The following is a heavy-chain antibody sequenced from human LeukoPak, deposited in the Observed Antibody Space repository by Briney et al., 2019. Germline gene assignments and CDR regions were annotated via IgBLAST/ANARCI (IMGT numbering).Heavy chain of an antibody. D-gene: IGHD6-6*01. CDR1: GGTFSSYA. CDR3: ARGLEYSSSCRCDAFDI. CDR2: IIPIFGTA. J-gene: IGHJ3*02. V-gene: IGHV1-69*05. Sequence: SVKVSCKASGGTFSSYAISWVRQAPGQGLEWMGGIIPIFGTANYAQKFQGRVTITTDESTSTAYMELSSLRSEDTAVYYCARGLEYSSSCRCDAFDIWGQGTMVTVSS.